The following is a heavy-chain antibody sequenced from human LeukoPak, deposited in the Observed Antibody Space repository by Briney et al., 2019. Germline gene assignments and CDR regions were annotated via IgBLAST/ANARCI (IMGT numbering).Heavy chain of an antibody. Sequence: SETLSLTCTVSGSSISSSSYYWGWIRQPPGKGLEWIGSIYYSGSTFYNPSLKSRVTISVDTSKNQFFLKLSSVTAADTAVYYCARHDYYGSGSYSYFQNWGQGTLVTVSS. CDR2: IYYSGST. J-gene: IGHJ1*01. V-gene: IGHV4-39*01. CDR1: GSSISSSSYY. D-gene: IGHD3-10*01. CDR3: ARHDYYGSGSYSYFQN.